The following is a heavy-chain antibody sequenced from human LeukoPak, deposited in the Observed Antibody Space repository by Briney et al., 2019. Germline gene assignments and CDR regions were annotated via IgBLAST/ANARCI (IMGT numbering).Heavy chain of an antibody. J-gene: IGHJ6*03. CDR1: GFTVSSDS. D-gene: IGHD6-19*01. CDR2: IYSGGST. V-gene: IGHV3-53*01. Sequence: PGGSLRLSCTVSGFTVSSDSMSWVRQAPGKGLEWVSFIYSGGSTHYSDSVKGRFTVSRDNSKNTLYLQMNSLRAEDTAVYYCARDKAGVYYYYMDVWGKGTTVTISS. CDR3: ARDKAGVYYYYMDV.